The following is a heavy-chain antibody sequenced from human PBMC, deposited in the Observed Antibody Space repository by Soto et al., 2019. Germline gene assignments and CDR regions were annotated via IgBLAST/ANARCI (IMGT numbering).Heavy chain of an antibody. J-gene: IGHJ4*02. CDR3: ARTRPNYGDYEIPDY. Sequence: QVQLQESGPGLVKPSQTLSLTCTVSGGSISSGGYYWSWIRQHPGKGLEWIGYIYYSGSTYYNPSLKSRVTISVDPSKNQFSLKLSSVTAADTAVYYCARTRPNYGDYEIPDYWGQGTLVTVSS. D-gene: IGHD4-17*01. V-gene: IGHV4-31*03. CDR1: GGSISSGGYY. CDR2: IYYSGST.